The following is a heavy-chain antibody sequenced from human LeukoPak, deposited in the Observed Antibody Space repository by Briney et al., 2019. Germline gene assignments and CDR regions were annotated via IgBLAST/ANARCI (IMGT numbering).Heavy chain of an antibody. Sequence: GGSLRVSCAASGFTLSSYWMSWVRQAPGKGLEWVANIKQDGSEKYYVDSVKGRFTISRDNAKNSLYLQMNSLRAEDTAVYYCARAIPNTYYDFWSGYYTGYYFDYWGQGTLVTVSS. CDR2: IKQDGSEK. V-gene: IGHV3-7*01. CDR1: GFTLSSYW. J-gene: IGHJ4*02. D-gene: IGHD3-3*01. CDR3: ARAIPNTYYDFWSGYYTGYYFDY.